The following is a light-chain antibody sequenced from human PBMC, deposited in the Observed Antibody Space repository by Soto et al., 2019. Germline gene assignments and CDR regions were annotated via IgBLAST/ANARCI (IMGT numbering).Light chain of an antibody. J-gene: IGLJ3*02. CDR1: SGHSSYA. Sequence: QSVLTQSPSASASLGASFKLTCTRSSGHSSYAIAWHQQQPEKGPRYLMKLNSDGSHSKGDGIPDRFSGSSSGAERYLTISSLQSEDEADYYCQTWGTGIHWVFGGGTKLTVL. V-gene: IGLV4-69*01. CDR3: QTWGTGIHWV. CDR2: LNSDGSH.